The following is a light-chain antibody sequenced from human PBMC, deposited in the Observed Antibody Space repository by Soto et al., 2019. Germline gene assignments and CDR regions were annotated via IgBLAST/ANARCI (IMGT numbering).Light chain of an antibody. J-gene: IGKJ4*01. CDR3: QHRRNWPLT. CDR2: DAS. CDR1: QSVSSS. Sequence: EIVLTQSPATLSLSPGERATLSCRASQSVSSSLVWYQQKPGQAPRLLIYDASNRVTGIPARFSGSGSGTDFTLTISRLEPEDFAVYYCQHRRNWPLTFGGGTKVEIK. V-gene: IGKV3-11*01.